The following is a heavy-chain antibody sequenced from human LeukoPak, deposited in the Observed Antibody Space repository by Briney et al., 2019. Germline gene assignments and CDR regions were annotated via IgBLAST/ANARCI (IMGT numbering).Heavy chain of an antibody. CDR3: ARDHGGYYYRLGDY. J-gene: IGHJ4*02. CDR1: GFAFSSYV. CDR2: ISSGSDTI. V-gene: IGHV3-48*04. D-gene: IGHD3-22*01. Sequence: PGGSLRLSCAASGFAFSSYVMNWVRQAPGKGLEWVSYISSGSDTIYYADSVKGRFIISRDNAKNSLYLQMYSLRAEDTAVYYCARDHGGYYYRLGDYWGQGTLVTVSS.